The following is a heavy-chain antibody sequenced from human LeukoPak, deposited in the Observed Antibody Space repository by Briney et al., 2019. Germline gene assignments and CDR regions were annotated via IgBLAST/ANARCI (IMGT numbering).Heavy chain of an antibody. D-gene: IGHD5-18*01. CDR1: GGSFSGYY. CDR2: INHSGST. Sequence: PSGTLSLTCAVYGGSFSGYYWSWIRQPPGKGLEWIGEINHSGSTNYNPSPKSRVTISVDTSKNQFSLKLSSVTAADTAVYYCARGPLRYSYGPPYYYYYGMDVWGQGTTVTVSS. CDR3: ARGPLRYSYGPPYYYYYGMDV. V-gene: IGHV4-34*01. J-gene: IGHJ6*02.